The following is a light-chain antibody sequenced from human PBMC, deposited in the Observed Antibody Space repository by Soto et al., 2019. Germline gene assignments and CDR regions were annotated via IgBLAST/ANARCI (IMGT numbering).Light chain of an antibody. CDR1: SGYSTYA. CDR2: INYDGTH. V-gene: IGLV4-69*01. CDR3: QSLGTGIQV. J-gene: IGLJ3*02. Sequence: QPVLTQSPSASASLGASVKLTCTLSSGYSTYAIAWHQQQSEKGPRFLMKINYDGTHSKGDGFFDRFSGSSSGAERHLTISSLQSEDEASYYCQSLGTGIQVFGGGTKLTVL.